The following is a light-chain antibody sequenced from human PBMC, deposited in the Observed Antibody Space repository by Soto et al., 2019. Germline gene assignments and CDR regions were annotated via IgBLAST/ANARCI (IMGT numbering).Light chain of an antibody. CDR1: QTVSSS. J-gene: IGKJ4*01. Sequence: EIVLTQSPATLSLSPGERATLSCRASQTVSSSLAWYQQKPGQAPRLLIYEVSNRDTGTPARFSGNGSGADFTLTISSLEPGDFALYYCQQHINWPLTFGGGTKV. V-gene: IGKV3-11*01. CDR2: EVS. CDR3: QQHINWPLT.